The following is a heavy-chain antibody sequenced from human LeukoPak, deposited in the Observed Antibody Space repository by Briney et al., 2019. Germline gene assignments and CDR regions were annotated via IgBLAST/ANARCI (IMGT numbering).Heavy chain of an antibody. D-gene: IGHD3-22*01. J-gene: IGHJ4*02. Sequence: PGGSLRLSCAASGFTFSSYGMHWVRQAPGKGLEWVAFIRYDGSNKYYADSVKGRFTISRDNSKNTLYLQMNSLRAEDTAVYYCAENYYDSSGFSFGGQGTLVTVSS. CDR1: GFTFSSYG. CDR2: IRYDGSNK. V-gene: IGHV3-30*02. CDR3: AENYYDSSGFSF.